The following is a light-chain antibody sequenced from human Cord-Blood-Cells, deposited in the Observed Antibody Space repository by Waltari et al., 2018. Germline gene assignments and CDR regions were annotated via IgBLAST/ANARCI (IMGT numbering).Light chain of an antibody. CDR2: GAS. CDR3: QQYNNWPYT. Sequence: EIVMTHSPATLSVSPGERATLSCRASPSVTSNLAWYQQKPGQDPRLLIYGASTRATGIPARFSGSGSGTEFTLTISSLQSEDFAVYYCQQYNNWPYTFGQGTKLEIK. J-gene: IGKJ2*01. V-gene: IGKV3-15*01. CDR1: PSVTSN.